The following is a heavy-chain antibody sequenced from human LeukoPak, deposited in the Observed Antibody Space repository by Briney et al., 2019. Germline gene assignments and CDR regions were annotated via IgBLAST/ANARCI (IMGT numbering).Heavy chain of an antibody. CDR2: INHSGST. V-gene: IGHV4-34*01. CDR3: ARTKNLDAFDI. J-gene: IGHJ3*02. Sequence: KPSETLSLTCAVYGGSFSGYYWSWIRQPPGKGLEWIGEINHSGSTNYNPSLKSRVTISVDTSKNQFSLKLSSVTAADTAVYYCARTKNLDAFDIWGQGTMVTVSS. CDR1: GGSFSGYY.